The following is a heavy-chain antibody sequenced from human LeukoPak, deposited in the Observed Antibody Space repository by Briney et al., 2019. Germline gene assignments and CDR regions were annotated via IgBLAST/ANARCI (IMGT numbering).Heavy chain of an antibody. D-gene: IGHD3-10*01. V-gene: IGHV3-30*18. CDR2: ISYDGSNK. J-gene: IGHJ4*02. CDR3: AKVGSGSES. CDR1: AFIFSSYG. Sequence: GGSLRLSCAASAFIFSSYGMHWVRQAPGKGLEWVAVISYDGSNKYYADSVKGRFTISRDNSKNTLYLQMNSLRAEDTAVYYCAKVGSGSESWGQGTLVTVSS.